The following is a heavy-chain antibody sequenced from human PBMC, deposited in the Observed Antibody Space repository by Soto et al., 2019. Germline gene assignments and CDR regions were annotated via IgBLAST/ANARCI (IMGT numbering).Heavy chain of an antibody. V-gene: IGHV3-72*01. D-gene: IGHD2-15*01. CDR3: ARWVAGAADC. J-gene: IGHJ4*02. CDR2: TKNKGQSFTI. CDR1: GFASSDHY. Sequence: PGGSLRLSCAASGFASSDHYMDWVRQAPGKGLEWLRRTKNKGQSFTIEYAPSVKGRFIISRDDSKNSVFLQINSLRTDDTAVYYCARWVAGAADCWGQGTQVTVSS.